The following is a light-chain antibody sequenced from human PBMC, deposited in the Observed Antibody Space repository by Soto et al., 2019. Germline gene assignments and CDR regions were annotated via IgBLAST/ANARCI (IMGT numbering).Light chain of an antibody. Sequence: DIQMTQSPSSLSASVGYRVPITCRASQNISKHLNWYQRKPGKAPKLLIYAPSTLQSGVPSRFSGSESGTEFTLTISSLQPDDFVAYICQQSYKTPFTFGPGTKVEIK. J-gene: IGKJ3*01. V-gene: IGKV1-39*01. CDR1: QNISKH. CDR2: APS. CDR3: QQSYKTPFT.